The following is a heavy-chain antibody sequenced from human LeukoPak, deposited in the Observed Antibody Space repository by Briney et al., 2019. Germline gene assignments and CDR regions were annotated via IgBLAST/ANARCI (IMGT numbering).Heavy chain of an antibody. CDR1: GGSISSYY. CDR2: IYTSGST. D-gene: IGHD6-13*01. V-gene: IGHV4-4*09. CDR3: ARGGLAASYYYYYYMDV. J-gene: IGHJ6*03. Sequence: SETLSLTRTVSGGSISSYYWSWIRQPPGKGLEWLGYIYTSGSTNYNPSLKSRVTISVDTSKNQFSLKLSSVTAADTAVYYCARGGLAASYYYYYYMDVWGKGTTVTVSS.